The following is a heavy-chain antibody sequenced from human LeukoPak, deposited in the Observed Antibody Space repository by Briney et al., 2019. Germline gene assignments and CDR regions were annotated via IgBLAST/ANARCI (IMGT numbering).Heavy chain of an antibody. CDR1: GFTFSSYA. V-gene: IGHV3-23*01. CDR2: ISGSGGST. CDR3: AKAAGGTYYDFWSGYVDY. D-gene: IGHD3-3*01. Sequence: GGSLRLSCAASGFTFSSYAMSWVRQAPGKGLEWVSAISGSGGSTYYADSVKGRFTISRDNSKKTLYLQMNSLRAEDTAVYYCAKAAGGTYYDFWSGYVDYWGQGTLVTVSS. J-gene: IGHJ4*02.